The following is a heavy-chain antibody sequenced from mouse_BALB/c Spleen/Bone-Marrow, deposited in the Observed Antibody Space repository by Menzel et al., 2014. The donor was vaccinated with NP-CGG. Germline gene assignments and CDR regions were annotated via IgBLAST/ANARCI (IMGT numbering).Heavy chain of an antibody. V-gene: IGHV2-9*02. CDR2: ICAGGST. CDR1: GFSLTTYG. Sequence: QVQLKQSGPGLVAPSQSLSITCTVSGFSLTTYGVHWVRQPPGKGLEWLGVICAGGSTHYNSALMSRLSISKDNSNNQVSLKMNRLQNDDTAMYYCARDKGNGNSLYYSMDYWGQGISITVSS. D-gene: IGHD2-1*01. J-gene: IGHJ4*01. CDR3: ARDKGNGNSLYYSMDY.